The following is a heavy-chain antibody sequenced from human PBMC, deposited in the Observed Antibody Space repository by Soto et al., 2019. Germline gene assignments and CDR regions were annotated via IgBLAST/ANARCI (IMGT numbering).Heavy chain of an antibody. V-gene: IGHV3-23*01. J-gene: IGHJ4*02. D-gene: IGHD6-19*01. CDR2: ISGSGAGT. CDR3: AKEALTVAGNNFDS. Sequence: LLESGGGLVQPGGSLRLSCAASGFTFTTYAMGWVRQAPGKGLEWVSSISGSGAGTFYADSEKGRFTISRDNAKKMVYLQMNGLRADDTAVYYCAKEALTVAGNNFDSWGQGTLVTVSS. CDR1: GFTFTTYA.